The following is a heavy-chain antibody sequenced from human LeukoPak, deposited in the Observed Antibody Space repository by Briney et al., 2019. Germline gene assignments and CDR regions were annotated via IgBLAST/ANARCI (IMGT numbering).Heavy chain of an antibody. CDR1: GFSFSSFW. V-gene: IGHV3-7*03. Sequence: GGSLRLSCGASGFSFSSFWMTWVRQPPGKGLEWVANINERGTEEHYVDSVKGRFTISRDNAMNSLYLQMNSLTGEDTAVYYCASGGQVDYWGQGTLVTVSS. D-gene: IGHD2-15*01. J-gene: IGHJ4*02. CDR2: INERGTEE. CDR3: ASGGQVDY.